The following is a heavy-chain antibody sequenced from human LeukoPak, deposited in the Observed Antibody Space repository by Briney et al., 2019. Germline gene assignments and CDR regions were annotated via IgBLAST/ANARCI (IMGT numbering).Heavy chain of an antibody. J-gene: IGHJ4*02. CDR3: AKPLPPFDY. Sequence: GGSLRLSCAASGFTFSSYGMHWVRQAPGKGLEWVAVISYDGSNKYYADSVKGRFTISRDNSKNTLYLQMNSLRAEDTAVYYCAKPLPPFDYWGQGTLVTVSS. CDR2: ISYDGSNK. CDR1: GFTFSSYG. V-gene: IGHV3-30*18.